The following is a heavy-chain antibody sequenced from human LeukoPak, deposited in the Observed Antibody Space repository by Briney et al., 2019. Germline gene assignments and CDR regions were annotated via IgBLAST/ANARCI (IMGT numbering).Heavy chain of an antibody. Sequence: SETLSLTCSVSGDSISGYYWSWIRQPPGKGLEWIEYIYYRGSTNYTPSLKRRVTISVETSKKHFTLKLSSVTGADTAVYYCARHSCSGGSCSFDYWGEGTLVTVSS. CDR3: ARHSCSGGSCSFDY. V-gene: IGHV4-59*08. D-gene: IGHD2-15*01. J-gene: IGHJ4*02. CDR2: IYYRGST. CDR1: GDSISGYY.